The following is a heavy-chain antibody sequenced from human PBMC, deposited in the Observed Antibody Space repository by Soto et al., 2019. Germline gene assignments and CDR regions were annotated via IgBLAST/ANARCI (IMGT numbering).Heavy chain of an antibody. CDR1: GSTFTRYG. V-gene: IGHV1-18*04. CDR2: ISAYNGNT. Sequence: ASVKVSCKTSGSTFTRYGISWVRQAPGQGLEWMGWISAYNGNTNCAQKLQGRVTMTTDTSTSTAYMELRSLRSDDTAVYYCARSYDSSGQGFDYWGQGTLVTVSS. CDR3: ARSYDSSGQGFDY. D-gene: IGHD3-22*01. J-gene: IGHJ4*02.